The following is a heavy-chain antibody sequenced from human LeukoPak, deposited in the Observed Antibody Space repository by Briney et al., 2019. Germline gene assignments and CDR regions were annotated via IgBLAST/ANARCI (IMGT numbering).Heavy chain of an antibody. J-gene: IGHJ4*02. Sequence: PSETLSLTCTVSGGSISSGSYYWRWLRQPAGKGLEWIGRIYTSGSTNYNPSLKSRVTISVDTSKNQFSLKLSSVTAADTAVYYCARVGYDFWSGYWSWGQGTLVTVSS. V-gene: IGHV4-61*02. CDR2: IYTSGST. D-gene: IGHD3-3*01. CDR1: GGSISSGSYY. CDR3: ARVGYDFWSGYWS.